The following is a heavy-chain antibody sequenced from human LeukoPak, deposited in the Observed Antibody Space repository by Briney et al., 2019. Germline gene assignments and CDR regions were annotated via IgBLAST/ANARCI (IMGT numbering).Heavy chain of an antibody. Sequence: PGGSLRLSCAASRFTFSSYVMSWVRQAPGKGLEWVSAISDSGGSTYYADSVKGRVTISRDNSKNTLYLQVNSLRVEDTAVYYCAKDRLGAMMYFDFWGQGTLVTVSS. CDR3: AKDRLGAMMYFDF. D-gene: IGHD1-26*01. V-gene: IGHV3-23*01. J-gene: IGHJ4*02. CDR2: ISDSGGST. CDR1: RFTFSSYV.